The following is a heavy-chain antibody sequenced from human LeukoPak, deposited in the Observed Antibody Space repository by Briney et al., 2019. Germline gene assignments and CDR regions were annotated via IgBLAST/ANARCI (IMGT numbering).Heavy chain of an antibody. Sequence: SETLSLTCGVYGGSFSGYYWNWIRQPPGKGLEWIGLIYYSGSANYNPSLKSRVTISVDTSTNQISLKLSSVTAADTAVYYCARGWDTGYGYYGMDVWGQGTAVTVSS. CDR3: ARGWDTGYGYYGMDV. J-gene: IGHJ6*02. V-gene: IGHV4-34*11. CDR1: GGSFSGYY. CDR2: IYYSGSA. D-gene: IGHD5-18*01.